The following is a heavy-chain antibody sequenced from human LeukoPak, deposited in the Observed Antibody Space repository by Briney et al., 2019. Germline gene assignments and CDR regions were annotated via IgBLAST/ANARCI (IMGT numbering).Heavy chain of an antibody. J-gene: IGHJ5*02. CDR3: VRGRERVAATNHWFHP. V-gene: IGHV3-21*01. D-gene: IGHD2-15*01. CDR1: GFTFSTYS. Sequence: GGSLRLSCAASGFTFSTYSMNWVRQAPGKGLEWVSSISTSSSYINYADSVKGRFTISRDNAKKSLHLQMNSLRAEDTAVYYCVRGRERVAATNHWFHPWGQGTRVTV. CDR2: ISTSSSYI.